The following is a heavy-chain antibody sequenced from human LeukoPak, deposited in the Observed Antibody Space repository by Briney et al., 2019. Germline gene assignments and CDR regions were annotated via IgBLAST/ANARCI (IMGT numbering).Heavy chain of an antibody. D-gene: IGHD2-2*01. V-gene: IGHV5-51*01. CDR2: IFPGDSDT. CDR3: ARSGEPGAMTWFDP. Sequence: GESLKISCKGSGYSFTTYWIGWVRQMPGKGLEWMGIIFPGDSDTRYSPSFQGQVTISADKSINAAYLQWRSLKASDTAMYYCARSGEPGAMTWFDPWGQGPLVTVSS. J-gene: IGHJ5*02. CDR1: GYSFTTYW.